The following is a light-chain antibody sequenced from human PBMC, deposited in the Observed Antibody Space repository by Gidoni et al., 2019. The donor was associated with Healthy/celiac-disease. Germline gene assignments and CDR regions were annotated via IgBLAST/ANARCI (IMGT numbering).Light chain of an antibody. Sequence: IQLTQSPSSLSASVGDRVTITCRASQGISSALAWYQQKPGTATKLLIYDASSLESGVPSSFSGSGSGTDFTLSISSLQSEDFATYYCQQFNSYLFTFGPXTKVDIK. CDR3: QQFNSYLFT. CDR1: QGISSA. J-gene: IGKJ3*01. V-gene: IGKV1-13*02. CDR2: DAS.